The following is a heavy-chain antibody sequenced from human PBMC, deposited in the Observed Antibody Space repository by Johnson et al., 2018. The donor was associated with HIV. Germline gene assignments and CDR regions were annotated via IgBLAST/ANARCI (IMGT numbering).Heavy chain of an antibody. D-gene: IGHD2-8*01. CDR3: AKDMKGANGAFDI. Sequence: VQLVESGGGLVQPGGSLRLSCAASGFTVSSNYMSWVRQAPGKGLEWVSGISWSSGSLGYADSVDGQCITSRNNGKNPVYLQMNSLRAEDTDLYYCAKDMKGANGAFDIWGQGTMVTVSS. J-gene: IGHJ3*02. CDR2: ISWSSGSL. CDR1: GFTVSSNY. V-gene: IGHV3-9*01.